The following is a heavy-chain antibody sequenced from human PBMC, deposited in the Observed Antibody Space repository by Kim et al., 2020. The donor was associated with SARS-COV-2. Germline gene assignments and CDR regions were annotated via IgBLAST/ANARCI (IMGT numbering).Heavy chain of an antibody. D-gene: IGHD3-16*01. V-gene: IGHV3-7*01. Sequence: GGSLRLSCAASGFTFSSYWMSWVRQAPGKGLEWVANIKQDGSEKYYVDSVKGRFTISRDNAKNSLYLQMNSLRAEDTAVYYCARGGSVRRCLFDPWGQGTLVTVSS. CDR3: ARGGSVRRCLFDP. J-gene: IGHJ5*02. CDR1: GFTFSSYW. CDR2: IKQDGSEK.